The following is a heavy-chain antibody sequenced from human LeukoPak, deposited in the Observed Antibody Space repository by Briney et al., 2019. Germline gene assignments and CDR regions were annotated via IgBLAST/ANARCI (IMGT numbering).Heavy chain of an antibody. D-gene: IGHD6-6*01. Sequence: GGSLRLSCAASGFTFSSYGMHWVRQAPGKGLEWVAFIRYDGSNYYYAYSVKGRFTISRDNSKDALYLQMNSLRAEDTAVYYCAKDAEYSSSSGNYWGQGTLVTVSS. CDR3: AKDAEYSSSSGNY. J-gene: IGHJ4*02. CDR1: GFTFSSYG. CDR2: IRYDGSNY. V-gene: IGHV3-30*02.